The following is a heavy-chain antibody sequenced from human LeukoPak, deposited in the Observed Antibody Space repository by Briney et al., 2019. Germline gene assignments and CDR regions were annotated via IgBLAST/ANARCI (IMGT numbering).Heavy chain of an antibody. D-gene: IGHD3-10*01. CDR1: GGSISSYY. CDR3: ARHSLEERFGEYNNWFDP. V-gene: IGHV4-59*08. Sequence: SETLSLTCTVSGGSISSYYWSWIRQPPGKGLEWIGYIYYSGSTNYNPSLKSRVTISVDTSKNQFSLKLSSVTAADTAVYYCARHSLEERFGEYNNWFDPRGQGTLVTVSS. J-gene: IGHJ5*02. CDR2: IYYSGST.